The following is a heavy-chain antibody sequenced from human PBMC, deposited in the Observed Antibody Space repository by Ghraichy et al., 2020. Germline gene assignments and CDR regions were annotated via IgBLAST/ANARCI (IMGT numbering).Heavy chain of an antibody. Sequence: ASVKVSCKASGYTFTGYYMHWVRQAPGQGLEWMGWINPNSGGTNYAQKFQGWVTMTRDTSISTAYMELSRLRSDDTAVYYCARDNGVVDYGPPSGMDVWGQGTTVTVSS. D-gene: IGHD4-17*01. CDR3: ARDNGVVDYGPPSGMDV. CDR2: INPNSGGT. V-gene: IGHV1-2*04. CDR1: GYTFTGYY. J-gene: IGHJ6*02.